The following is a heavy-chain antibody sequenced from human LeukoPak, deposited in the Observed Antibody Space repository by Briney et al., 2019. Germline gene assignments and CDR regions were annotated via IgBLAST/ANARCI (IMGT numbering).Heavy chain of an antibody. J-gene: IGHJ4*02. V-gene: IGHV3-64D*09. CDR1: GLTFSNHA. CDR2: ITGNGGDT. D-gene: IGHD1-26*01. Sequence: PGGSLRLSCAASGLTFSNHAMHWVRQAPGKALEYLSAITGNGGDTYSADSVKGRFTISGDNSKNTLYLQMSSLRAEDTAVYYCVRERQRFQGRWEFFDYWGQGTLVTVDS. CDR3: VRERQRFQGRWEFFDY.